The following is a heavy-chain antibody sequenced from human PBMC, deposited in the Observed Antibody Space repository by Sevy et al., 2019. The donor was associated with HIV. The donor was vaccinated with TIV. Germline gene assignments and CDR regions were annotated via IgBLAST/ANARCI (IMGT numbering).Heavy chain of an antibody. Sequence: GGSLRLSCAASGFTFSDYFMSWIRQAPGKGLEWVSYMSSSGYTIYYADSMKGRFTISRDNAKNSLYLQMNSLRAEDTAVYYCAKLYDILTGHDFGFDYWGQGALVIVSS. CDR2: MSSSGYTI. D-gene: IGHD3-9*01. J-gene: IGHJ4*02. CDR1: GFTFSDYF. CDR3: AKLYDILTGHDFGFDY. V-gene: IGHV3-11*01.